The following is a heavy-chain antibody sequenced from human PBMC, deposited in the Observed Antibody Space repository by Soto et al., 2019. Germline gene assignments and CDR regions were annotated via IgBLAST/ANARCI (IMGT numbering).Heavy chain of an antibody. V-gene: IGHV3-48*02. J-gene: IGHJ6*02. D-gene: IGHD2-8*02. Sequence: GGSLRLSCAASGSIFSSHRMNWVRQAPGKGPEWLSYISSSSRTIYYADSVKGRFTISRDNAQNSLSLQMNSLRDEDTAIYYCARDWGYCTGGTCHYGMDVWGQGTTVTASS. CDR1: GSIFSSHR. CDR3: ARDWGYCTGGTCHYGMDV. CDR2: ISSSSRTI.